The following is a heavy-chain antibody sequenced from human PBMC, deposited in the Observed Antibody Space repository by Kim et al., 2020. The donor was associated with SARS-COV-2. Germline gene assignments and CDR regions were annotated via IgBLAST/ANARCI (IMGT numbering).Heavy chain of an antibody. CDR3: ARLPDINGWPFDY. CDR2: IFYTGKT. D-gene: IGHD6-19*01. CDR1: GASVGSDY. J-gene: IGHJ4*02. Sequence: SETLFLTCTVSGASVGSDYWTWIRQPPGRGLEWIGYIFYTGKTSYNPSLKSRVSLSLDTSRNQFSMKLHSVTAADTAVYFCARLPDINGWPFDYWAQGT. V-gene: IGHV4-59*08.